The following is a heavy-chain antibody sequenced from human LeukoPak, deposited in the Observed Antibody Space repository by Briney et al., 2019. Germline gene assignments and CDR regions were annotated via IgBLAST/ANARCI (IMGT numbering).Heavy chain of an antibody. CDR1: GYTFTVYY. CDR2: INPNSGGT. V-gene: IGHV1-2*02. Sequence: ASVKVSCKVSGYTFTVYYMHWVRQAPGQGLGWLGWINPNSGGTNYAQNFQGRVTMTRDTSISTAYMELSRLRSDDTAVYYCARDQGHGGNSWDYWGQGTLVTVSS. CDR3: ARDQGHGGNSWDY. D-gene: IGHD4-23*01. J-gene: IGHJ4*02.